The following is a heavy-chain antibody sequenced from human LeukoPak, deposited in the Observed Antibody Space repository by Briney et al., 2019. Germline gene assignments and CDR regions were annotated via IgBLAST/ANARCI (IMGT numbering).Heavy chain of an antibody. CDR3: ARDDGGDFNDAFDI. D-gene: IGHD2-21*02. V-gene: IGHV4-34*01. J-gene: IGHJ3*02. CDR1: GGSFSGYY. CDR2: INHSGST. Sequence: SETLSLTCAVYGGSFSGYYWSWIRQPPGKGLEWIGEINHSGSTNYNPSLKSRVTISVDTSKNQYSLKLSSVTAADTAVYYCARDDGGDFNDAFDIWGQGTMVTVSS.